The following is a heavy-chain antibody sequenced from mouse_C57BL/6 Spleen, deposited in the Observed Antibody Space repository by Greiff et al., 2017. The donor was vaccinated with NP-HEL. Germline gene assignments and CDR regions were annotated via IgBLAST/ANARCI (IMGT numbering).Heavy chain of an antibody. V-gene: IGHV1-50*01. CDR2: IDPSDSYT. Sequence: VQLQQPGAELVKPGASVKLSCKASGYTFTSYWMQWVKQRPGQGLEWIGEIDPSDSYTNYNQKFKGKATLTVDTSSSTAYMQLSSLTSEDAAVYYCARKTLYYFDYWGQGTTLTVSS. CDR1: GYTFTSYW. J-gene: IGHJ2*01. CDR3: ARKTLYYFDY.